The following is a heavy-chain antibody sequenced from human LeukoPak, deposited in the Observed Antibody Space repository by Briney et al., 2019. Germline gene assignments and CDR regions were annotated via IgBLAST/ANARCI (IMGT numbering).Heavy chain of an antibody. CDR1: GFTFSSYA. J-gene: IGHJ6*02. Sequence: PGGSLRLSCAASGFTFSSYAMSWVRQAPGKGLEWVSAISGSGGSTYYADSVKGRFTISRDNSKNTLYLQMNSLRAEDTAVYYCAKCGGGDCYRRYYYGMDVWGQGTTVTVSS. CDR2: ISGSGGST. D-gene: IGHD2-21*02. V-gene: IGHV3-23*01. CDR3: AKCGGGDCYRRYYYGMDV.